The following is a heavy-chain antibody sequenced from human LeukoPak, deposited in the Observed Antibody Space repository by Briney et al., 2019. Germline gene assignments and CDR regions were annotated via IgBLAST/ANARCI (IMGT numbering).Heavy chain of an antibody. J-gene: IGHJ4*02. CDR1: GFTFSTYT. Sequence: RPGGSPRLSCAASGFTFSTYTMYWVRHPPGKRLEWVSIIGNNGGGIHYADSVKGRFTISRDNFKNALYLQMNSLRVEDTAVYYCAIDPNWGTHSWGQGVLVTVSS. CDR2: IGNNGGGI. CDR3: AIDPNWGTHS. V-gene: IGHV3-23*01. D-gene: IGHD7-27*01.